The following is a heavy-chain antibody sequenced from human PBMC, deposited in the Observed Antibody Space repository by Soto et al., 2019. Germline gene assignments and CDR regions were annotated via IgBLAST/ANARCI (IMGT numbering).Heavy chain of an antibody. CDR3: ARDRADSGYEGSLY. J-gene: IGHJ4*02. CDR2: IYNDGST. V-gene: IGHV4-59*01. CDR1: GGSISVYY. Sequence: SETLSLTCTVSGGSISVYYWSWIRQPPGKGLEWIGYIYNDGSTNYNPSLKSRVTISVDTSKNQFSLKLRSVTTADSAVYYCARDRADSGYEGSLYWGQGALVTVLL. D-gene: IGHD5-12*01.